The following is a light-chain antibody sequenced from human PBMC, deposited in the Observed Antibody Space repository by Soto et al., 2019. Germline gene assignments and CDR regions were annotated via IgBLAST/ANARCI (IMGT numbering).Light chain of an antibody. Sequence: EIVMTQSPATLSLSPGERATLSCRASQSVNSNLAWYQQKAGQAPRLLIYGTSTRATGIPARFSGSGSGTDFTLTISSLQFEDFAVYYCQQYKNWPRT. CDR3: QQYKNWPRT. CDR2: GTS. J-gene: IGKJ1*01. CDR1: QSVNSN. V-gene: IGKV3-15*01.